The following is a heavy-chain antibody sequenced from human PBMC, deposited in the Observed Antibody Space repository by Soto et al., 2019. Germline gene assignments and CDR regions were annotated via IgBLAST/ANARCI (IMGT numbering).Heavy chain of an antibody. CDR1: GFTFSSYA. V-gene: IGHV3-23*01. J-gene: IGHJ4*02. CDR2: ISGSGGST. CDR3: AKLQGFSGGTFDY. D-gene: IGHD3-16*01. Sequence: EVQLLESGGGLVQPGGSLRLSCAASGFTFSSYAMSWVRQAPGKGLEWVSSISGSGGSTYYADSVKGRFTVSRDNSKNTLYLQMNSLRAGDTAVYYCAKLQGFSGGTFDYWGQGTLVTVSS.